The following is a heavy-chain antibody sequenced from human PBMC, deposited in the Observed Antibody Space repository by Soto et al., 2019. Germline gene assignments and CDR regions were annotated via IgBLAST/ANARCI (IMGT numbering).Heavy chain of an antibody. D-gene: IGHD3-3*01. CDR1: GFTFSSYA. J-gene: IGHJ4*02. CDR3: AKDAYYDFWSGRYYFDY. CDR2: TSGSGGST. V-gene: IGHV3-23*01. Sequence: EVQLLESGGGLVQPGGSLRLSCAASGFTFSSYAMSWVRQAPGKGLEWVSATSGSGGSTYYADSVKGRFTISRDNSKNTLYLQMNSLRAEDTAVYYCAKDAYYDFWSGRYYFDYWGQGTLVTVSS.